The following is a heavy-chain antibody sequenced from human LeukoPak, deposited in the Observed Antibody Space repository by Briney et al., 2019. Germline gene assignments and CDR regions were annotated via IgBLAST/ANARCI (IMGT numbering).Heavy chain of an antibody. CDR1: GGSISSYY. V-gene: IGHV4-59*01. CDR3: ARSKSRLALFEY. D-gene: IGHD6-19*01. Sequence: SETLSLTCTVSGGSISSYYWSWIRQPPWKGLEWIGYIYYSGSTNYNPSLKSRVTISVDTSKNQFSLKLSSVTAADTAVYYCARSKSRLALFEYWGQGTLVTVSS. J-gene: IGHJ4*02. CDR2: IYYSGST.